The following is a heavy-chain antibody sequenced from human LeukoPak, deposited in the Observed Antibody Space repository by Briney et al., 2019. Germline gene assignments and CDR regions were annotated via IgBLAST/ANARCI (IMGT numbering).Heavy chain of an antibody. V-gene: IGHV3-74*01. Sequence: GGSLRLSCAASGFTFRSCWMHWVRQVPGKGLVWVSRVNADGSSTTYADSVKGRFTISRDNAKNTLYLQMNSLRAEDTAVFYCTRGKDAFDIWGQGTMVTVSS. CDR1: GFTFRSCW. J-gene: IGHJ3*02. CDR3: TRGKDAFDI. CDR2: VNADGSST.